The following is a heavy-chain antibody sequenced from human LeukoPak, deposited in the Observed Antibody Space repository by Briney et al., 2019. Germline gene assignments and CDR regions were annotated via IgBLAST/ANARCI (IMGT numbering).Heavy chain of an antibody. J-gene: IGHJ4*02. D-gene: IGHD3-9*01. Sequence: QPGGSLRLSCAASGFTFSTYWMSWVRQAPGKGLEWVANINHDGSDKYYVDSVKGRFTISRDNAKNSLYLQMNSLRAEDTAVYYCAGGRLRYFDWGYFDYWGQGTLVTVSS. CDR3: AGGRLRYFDWGYFDY. CDR1: GFTFSTYW. V-gene: IGHV3-7*02. CDR2: INHDGSDK.